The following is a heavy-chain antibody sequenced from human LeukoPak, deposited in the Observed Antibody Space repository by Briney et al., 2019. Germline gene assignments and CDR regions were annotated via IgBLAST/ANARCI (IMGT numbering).Heavy chain of an antibody. CDR3: ARYQLLFRYFDL. CDR2: FDPEDGET. V-gene: IGHV1-24*01. CDR1: GYTLTELS. J-gene: IGHJ2*01. Sequence: ASVKVSCKVSGYTLTELSMHWVRQAPGKGLEWMGGFDPEDGETIYAQKFQGRVTMTEDTSTDTAYMELSSLRSEDTAVYYCARYQLLFRYFDLWGRGTLVTVSS. D-gene: IGHD2-2*01.